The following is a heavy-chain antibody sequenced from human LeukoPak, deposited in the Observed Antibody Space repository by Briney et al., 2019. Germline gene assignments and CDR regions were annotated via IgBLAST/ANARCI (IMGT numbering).Heavy chain of an antibody. CDR2: IYYSGST. Sequence: SETLSLTCTVSGYSISSYYWSWIRQPPGKGLEWIGYIYYSGSTNYNPSLKSRVTISVDKSKNQFSLKLSSVTAADTAVYYCARSKDILTGYCFDYWGQGTLVTVSS. J-gene: IGHJ4*02. D-gene: IGHD3-9*01. CDR3: ARSKDILTGYCFDY. CDR1: GYSISSYY. V-gene: IGHV4-59*01.